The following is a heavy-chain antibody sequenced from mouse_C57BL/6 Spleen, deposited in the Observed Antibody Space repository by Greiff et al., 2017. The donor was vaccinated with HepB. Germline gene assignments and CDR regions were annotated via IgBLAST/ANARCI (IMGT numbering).Heavy chain of an antibody. J-gene: IGHJ3*01. CDR1: GFTFTDYY. V-gene: IGHV7-3*01. CDR3: ARSRTFAY. Sequence: EVQLQESGGGLVQPGGSLSLSCAASGFTFTDYYMSWVRQPPGKALEWLGFIRNKANGYTTEYSASVKGRFTISRDNSQSILYLQMNALRAEDSATYYCARSRTFAYWGQGTLVTVSA. CDR2: IRNKANGYTT.